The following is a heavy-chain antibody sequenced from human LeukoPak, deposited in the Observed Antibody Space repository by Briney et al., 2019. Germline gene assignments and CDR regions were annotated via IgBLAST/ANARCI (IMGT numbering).Heavy chain of an antibody. Sequence: SETLSLTCTVSGGSISSSSYYWGWIRQPPGKGLEWIGSIYHSGSTYYNPSLKSRVTISVDTSKNQFSLRLSSVTAADTAVYYCARDTLNYYYYMDVWGKGTMVTISS. V-gene: IGHV4-39*07. CDR1: GGSISSSSYY. D-gene: IGHD2-15*01. CDR3: ARDTLNYYYYMDV. CDR2: IYHSGST. J-gene: IGHJ6*03.